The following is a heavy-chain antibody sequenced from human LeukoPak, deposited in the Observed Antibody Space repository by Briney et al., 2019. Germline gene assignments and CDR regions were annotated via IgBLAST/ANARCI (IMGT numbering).Heavy chain of an antibody. CDR1: SGSISSSSYY. CDR2: IYYSGST. Sequence: SETLSLTCTVSSGSISSSSYYWGWIRQPPGKGLEWIGSIYYSGSTYYNPSLKSRVTISVDTSKNQFSLKLSSVTAADTAVYYCARDSLGYSSSWPFDYWGQGTLVTVSS. CDR3: ARDSLGYSSSWPFDY. D-gene: IGHD6-13*01. V-gene: IGHV4-39*07. J-gene: IGHJ4*02.